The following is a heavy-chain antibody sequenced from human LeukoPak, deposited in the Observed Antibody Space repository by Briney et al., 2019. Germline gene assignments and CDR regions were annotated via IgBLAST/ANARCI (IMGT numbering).Heavy chain of an antibody. CDR2: ISSSAFTK. CDR3: ARDRGSGSYPPDAFDI. CDR1: GFTFSDYY. J-gene: IGHJ3*02. D-gene: IGHD3-10*01. Sequence: GGSLRLSCAASGFTFSDYYMTWIRQAPGKGLEWVSYISSSAFTKYYVDSAKGRFTISRDNAKNSLYLQMTSLRAEDTAVYYCARDRGSGSYPPDAFDIWGQGTMVTVSS. V-gene: IGHV3-11*04.